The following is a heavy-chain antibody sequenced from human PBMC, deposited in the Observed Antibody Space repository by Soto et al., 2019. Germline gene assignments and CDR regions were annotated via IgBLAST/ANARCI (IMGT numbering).Heavy chain of an antibody. CDR2: IYYSGST. Sequence: SETLSLTCTVSGGSISSYYWSWIRQPPGKGLEWIGYIYYSGSTNYNPSLKSRVTISVDTSKNQFSLKLSSVTAADTAVYYCACSSSSSFDYWGQGTLVTVSS. J-gene: IGHJ4*02. D-gene: IGHD6-6*01. CDR1: GGSISSYY. V-gene: IGHV4-59*08. CDR3: ACSSSSSFDY.